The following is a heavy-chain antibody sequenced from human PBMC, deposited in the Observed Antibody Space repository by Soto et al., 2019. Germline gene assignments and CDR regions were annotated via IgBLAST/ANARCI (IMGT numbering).Heavy chain of an antibody. CDR3: ARFSIGSRHFMYPFDY. CDR1: GGSITSSSYY. D-gene: IGHD6-6*01. CDR2: IYYDGNT. Sequence: SETLSLTCTVSGGSITSSSYYWGWIRQPPGKGLECIGNIYYDGNTYYNPSLKSRVTISVDTSKNQFSLRLNSVTAADTAVYYCARFSIGSRHFMYPFDYWGQGTLVTGSS. V-gene: IGHV4-39*01. J-gene: IGHJ4*02.